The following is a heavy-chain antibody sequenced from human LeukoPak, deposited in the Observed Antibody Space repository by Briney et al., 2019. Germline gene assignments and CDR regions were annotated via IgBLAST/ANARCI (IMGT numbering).Heavy chain of an antibody. D-gene: IGHD6-13*01. Sequence: PGGSLRLSCAASGFTFTSYAMTWVRQAPGKGLEWVANIKQDGSEKYYVDSVKGRFTISRDNAKNSLYLQMNSLRAEDTAVYYCARKQQLGDLDYWGQGTLVTVSS. J-gene: IGHJ4*02. CDR3: ARKQQLGDLDY. V-gene: IGHV3-7*01. CDR1: GFTFTSYA. CDR2: IKQDGSEK.